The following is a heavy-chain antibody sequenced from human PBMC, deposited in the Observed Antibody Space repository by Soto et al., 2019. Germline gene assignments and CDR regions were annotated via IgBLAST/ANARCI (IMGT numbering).Heavy chain of an antibody. D-gene: IGHD2-15*01. CDR3: VKQAHGLDGVAFDY. CDR1: GFIFSEST. Sequence: PGGSLRLSCSASGFIFSESTIYWVRQFPGKGLEAISAVSTSGRSTYYADSVKDRFTISRDNSKNTLFLQMGSLRPEDTAIYYCVKQAHGLDGVAFDYWGQGTQVTVSS. J-gene: IGHJ4*02. V-gene: IGHV3-64D*06. CDR2: VSTSGRST.